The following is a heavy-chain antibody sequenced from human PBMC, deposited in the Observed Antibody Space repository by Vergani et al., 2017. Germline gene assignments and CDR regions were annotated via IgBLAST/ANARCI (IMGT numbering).Heavy chain of an antibody. Sequence: QVQLVESGGGLVKPGGSLRLSCVASGFTFSDYYMSWIRQAPGKGLEWVSYISSSGSTIYYADSVKGRFTISRDNAKNSLYLQMNSLRAEDTAVYYCARKHKSNSYNSSGYYYMGDYYGMDGWGPGTTVTVAS. CDR1: GFTFSDYY. V-gene: IGHV3-11*01. CDR2: ISSSGSTI. CDR3: ARKHKSNSYNSSGYYYMGDYYGMDG. J-gene: IGHJ6*02. D-gene: IGHD3-22*01.